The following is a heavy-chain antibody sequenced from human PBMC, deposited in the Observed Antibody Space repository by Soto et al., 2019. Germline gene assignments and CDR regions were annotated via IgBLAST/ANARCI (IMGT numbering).Heavy chain of an antibody. CDR2: IYYNGST. V-gene: IGHV4-59*01. J-gene: IGHJ4*02. CDR1: GDSISSYF. CDR3: AREGSTTSWSFDY. D-gene: IGHD2-2*01. Sequence: ETLSLTCSVSGDSISSYFWSWIRQPPGRGLEWIGYIYYNGSTNYNPSLNSRVTISVDSAKNHLYLKVSPVTAADTAVYYCAREGSTTSWSFDYWGRGTLVTVSS.